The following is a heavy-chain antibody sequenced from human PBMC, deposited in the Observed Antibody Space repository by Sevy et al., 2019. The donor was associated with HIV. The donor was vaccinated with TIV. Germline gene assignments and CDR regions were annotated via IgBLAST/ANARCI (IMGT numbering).Heavy chain of an antibody. CDR2: INHSGST. D-gene: IGHD2-2*01. CDR3: ARAPPVVVVPGAPSWFDP. CDR1: GGSFSGYY. J-gene: IGHJ5*02. Sequence: SETLSLTCTVYGGSFSGYYWNWIRHPPGKALEWIGEINHSGSTNYNPSLKSRVTISVDTSKNQFSLKLNSVTAADTAVYYCARAPPVVVVPGAPSWFDPWGQGTLVTVSS. V-gene: IGHV4-34*01.